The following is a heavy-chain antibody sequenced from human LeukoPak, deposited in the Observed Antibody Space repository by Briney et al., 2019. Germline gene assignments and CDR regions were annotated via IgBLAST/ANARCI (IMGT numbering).Heavy chain of an antibody. CDR1: GFSLSNYG. V-gene: IGHV3-33*01. J-gene: IGHJ4*02. CDR2: IWGDQRYK. Sequence: GGSLRLSCTASGFSLSNYGMHWVRQAPGKGLEWVAIIWGDQRYKHYADSVKGRFTISRDNSKNTLYLEMNSLRVEDTAVYYCARDFPARANDLDNWGQGTLVTVSS. CDR3: ARDFPARANDLDN.